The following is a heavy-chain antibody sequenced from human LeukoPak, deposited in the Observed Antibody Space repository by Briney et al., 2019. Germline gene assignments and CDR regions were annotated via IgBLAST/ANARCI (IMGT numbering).Heavy chain of an antibody. CDR2: MNPNSGNT. D-gene: IGHD1-26*01. CDR1: GYTFTNYD. CDR3: ARGIWELLDNLDY. Sequence: ASVKVSCKASGYTFTNYDINWVRQATGQGLEWMGWMNPNSGNTGYAQKFQGRVTITRNTSISTAYVELNSLRAEDTAVYYCARGIWELLDNLDYWGQGTLVTVSS. V-gene: IGHV1-8*03. J-gene: IGHJ4*02.